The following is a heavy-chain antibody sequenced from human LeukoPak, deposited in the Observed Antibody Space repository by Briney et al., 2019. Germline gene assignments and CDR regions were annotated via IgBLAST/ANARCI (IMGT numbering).Heavy chain of an antibody. D-gene: IGHD5-18*01. V-gene: IGHV4-59*08. J-gene: IGHJ5*02. CDR1: GGSISSYY. CDR3: ARHTYSYGSSWFDP. Sequence: SETLSLTCTVSGGSISSYYWTWIRQPPGKGLEWIGNIFYSGTTNYNPSLTSRVTISVDTSKNQFSLKLSSVTAADTAVYYCARHTYSYGSSWFDPWGQGTLVTVSS. CDR2: IFYSGTT.